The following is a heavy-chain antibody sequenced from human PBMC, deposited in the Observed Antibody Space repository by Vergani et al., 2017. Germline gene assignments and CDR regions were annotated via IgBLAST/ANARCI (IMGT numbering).Heavy chain of an antibody. V-gene: IGHV3-33*01. CDR2: IWYDGSNK. D-gene: IGHD4-17*01. Sequence: VQLVESGGGLVKPGGSLRPSCAASGFTFSSYGMHWVRQAPGKGLEWVAVIWYDGSNKYYADSVKGRFTISRDNSKNTLYLQMNSLRAEDTAVYYCARANYGDYVDYWGQGTLVTVSS. CDR1: GFTFSSYG. CDR3: ARANYGDYVDY. J-gene: IGHJ4*02.